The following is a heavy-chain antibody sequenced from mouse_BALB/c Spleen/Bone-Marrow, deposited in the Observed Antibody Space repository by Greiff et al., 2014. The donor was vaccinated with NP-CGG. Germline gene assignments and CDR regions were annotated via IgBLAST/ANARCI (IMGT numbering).Heavy chain of an antibody. J-gene: IGHJ4*01. CDR3: ARRSQGYAMDY. V-gene: IGHV2-9*02. CDR1: GFSLTSYG. D-gene: IGHD3-2*02. Sequence: VMLVESGPGLVAPSQSLSITCTVSGFSLTSYGVHWVRQPPGRGLEWLGVIWAGGSTNYNSALMSRLSISKDNSKSQVFLKMNSLQTDDTAMYYCARRSQGYAMDYWGQGTSVTVTS. CDR2: IWAGGST.